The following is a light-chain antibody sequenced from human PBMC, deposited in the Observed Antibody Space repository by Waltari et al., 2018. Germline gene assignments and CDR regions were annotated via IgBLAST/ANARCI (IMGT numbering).Light chain of an antibody. Sequence: EVLMTQSPATLSMSPGERATLSCRASQSISRNLAWYQQKPGQAPRLLIYAASTRATGVPARFSGSGSGTDFTLTISSLQSEDFAVYYCRQYNNWRTFGQGTRLEIK. CDR3: RQYNNWRT. CDR2: AAS. CDR1: QSISRN. J-gene: IGKJ2*01. V-gene: IGKV3-15*01.